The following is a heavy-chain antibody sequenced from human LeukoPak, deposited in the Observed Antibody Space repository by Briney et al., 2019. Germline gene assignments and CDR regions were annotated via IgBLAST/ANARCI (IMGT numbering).Heavy chain of an antibody. D-gene: IGHD2-21*02. CDR1: GFTFSSYG. J-gene: IGHJ4*02. CDR2: ISYDGSNK. CDR3: AKDLGGDWDG. V-gene: IGHV3-30*18. Sequence: GRSLRLSCAASGFTFSSYGMHWVRQAPGKGLEWVAVISYDGSNKYYADSVKGRFTISRDNSKNTLYLQMNSLRAEDTAVYYCAKDLGGDWDGWGQGTLVTVSS.